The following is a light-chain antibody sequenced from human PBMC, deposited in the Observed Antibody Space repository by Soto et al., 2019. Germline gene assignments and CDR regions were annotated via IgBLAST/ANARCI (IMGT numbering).Light chain of an antibody. CDR2: KAS. CDR3: QQYNSHSWT. Sequence: DIQMTQSPSTLSASVGDSVTITCRASQSISNWLAWYQQKPGKAPKFLIYKASNLESGVPSRLSGSGSGTEFTLTISSLQPDDFATYYCQQYNSHSWTFGQGTKVEIK. V-gene: IGKV1-5*03. CDR1: QSISNW. J-gene: IGKJ1*01.